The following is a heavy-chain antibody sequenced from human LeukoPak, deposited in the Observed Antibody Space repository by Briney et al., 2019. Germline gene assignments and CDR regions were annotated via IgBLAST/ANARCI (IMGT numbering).Heavy chain of an antibody. V-gene: IGHV2-5*01. CDR1: GFSLNISGVG. Sequence: SGPTLVNPTETLTLTCTLSGFSLNISGVGVGGIRQRPGKALEWLALVYWNGDKRYSPSLKSRLTVTKDTSKNHVVLTMTNGDPADTATYYCAHSRSPPHYYGWGSYYAHNYFDPWGQGTRVTVSS. D-gene: IGHD3-10*01. CDR2: VYWNGDK. J-gene: IGHJ5*02. CDR3: AHSRSPPHYYGWGSYYAHNYFDP.